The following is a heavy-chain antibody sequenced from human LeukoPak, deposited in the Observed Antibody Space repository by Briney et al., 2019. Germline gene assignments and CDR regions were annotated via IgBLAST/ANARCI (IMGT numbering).Heavy chain of an antibody. CDR3: ARVAGTIRIWPQPFGDGMDV. V-gene: IGHV3-23*01. CDR1: RFTFSNYV. D-gene: IGHD3-16*01. J-gene: IGHJ6*02. Sequence: GGSLRLSCAASRFTFSNYVMSWVRQAPGGGLDWFQLFGGGGRSTYYADSVKGRFTISRDNSKNTLYLQMNSLRAEDTALYYCARVAGTIRIWPQPFGDGMDVWGQGTTVTVSS. CDR2: FGGGGRST.